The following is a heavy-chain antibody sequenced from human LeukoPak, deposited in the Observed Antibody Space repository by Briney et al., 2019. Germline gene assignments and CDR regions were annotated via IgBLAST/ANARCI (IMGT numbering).Heavy chain of an antibody. CDR3: ASRYFDLPGGFDY. CDR1: GFTFSSYG. V-gene: IGHV3-7*01. CDR2: IKQDGSEK. J-gene: IGHJ4*02. Sequence: GGSLRLSCAASGFTFSSYGMTWVRQAPGKGLEWVANIKQDGSEKYYVDSVKGRFTISRDNAKNSLYLQMNSLRAEDTAVYYCASRYFDLPGGFDYWGQGTLVTVSS. D-gene: IGHD3-9*01.